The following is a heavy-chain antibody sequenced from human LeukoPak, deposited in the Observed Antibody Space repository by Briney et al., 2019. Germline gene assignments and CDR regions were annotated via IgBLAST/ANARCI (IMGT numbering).Heavy chain of an antibody. J-gene: IGHJ4*02. Sequence: ASVKVSCKASGYTFTSYAMHWVRQAPGQRLEWMGWINAGNGNTKYSQKFQGRVTITRDTSVSTAYMELSSLRSEDTAVYYCARDHNIVAPFDYWAREPWSPSPQ. D-gene: IGHD5-12*01. CDR3: ARDHNIVAPFDY. CDR1: GYTFTSYA. V-gene: IGHV1-3*01. CDR2: INAGNGNT.